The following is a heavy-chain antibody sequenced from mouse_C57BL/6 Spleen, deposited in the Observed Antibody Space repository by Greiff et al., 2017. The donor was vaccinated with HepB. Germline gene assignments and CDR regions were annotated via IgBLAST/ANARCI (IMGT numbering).Heavy chain of an antibody. D-gene: IGHD2-1*01. J-gene: IGHJ4*01. V-gene: IGHV5-17*01. CDR1: GFTFSDYG. CDR2: ISSGSSTI. Sequence: EVKLVESGGGLVKPGGSLKLSCAASGFTFSDYGMHWVRQAPEKGLEWVAYISSGSSTIYYADTVKGRFTITRDNAKNTLFLQMTSLRSEDTTMYYCAGYGNYDWAMDYWGQGTSVTVSS. CDR3: AGYGNYDWAMDY.